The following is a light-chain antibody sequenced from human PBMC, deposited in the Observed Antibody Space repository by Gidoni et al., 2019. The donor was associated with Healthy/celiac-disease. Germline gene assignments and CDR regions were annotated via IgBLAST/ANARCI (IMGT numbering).Light chain of an antibody. CDR1: SSDVGGYNY. V-gene: IGLV2-14*03. CDR2: DVS. Sequence: QSAPTSPASVSGSPGQSITISCIGTSSDVGGYNYVSWYQQHPGKAPKLMIYDVSNRPSGVSNRFSGSKSDNTASLTISGLQAEDEADYYCSSYTSSSTLIFGGGTKLTVL. CDR3: SSYTSSSTLI. J-gene: IGLJ2*01.